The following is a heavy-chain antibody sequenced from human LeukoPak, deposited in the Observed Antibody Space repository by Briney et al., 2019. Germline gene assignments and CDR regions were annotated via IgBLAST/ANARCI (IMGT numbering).Heavy chain of an antibody. D-gene: IGHD4-11*01. CDR3: AKASRATLTTVINWFDP. CDR2: LSDSGGST. J-gene: IGHJ5*02. CDR1: GFTFTTYA. Sequence: GGSLRLSCAASGFTFTTYAMSWVRQAPGKGLEWVSGLSDSGGSTYYADSVKGRLTISRDNSKNTLYLQMNSLRVEDTAVYYCAKASRATLTTVINWFDPWGQGTPVTVSS. V-gene: IGHV3-23*01.